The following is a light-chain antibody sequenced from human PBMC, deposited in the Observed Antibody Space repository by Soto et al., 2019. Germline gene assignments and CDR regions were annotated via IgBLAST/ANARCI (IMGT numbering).Light chain of an antibody. CDR3: CSYAGSYTLA. V-gene: IGLV2-11*02. CDR1: SSDVGGYNY. CDR2: DVS. J-gene: IGLJ2*01. Sequence: QSALTQPRSVSGSPGQSVTISCTGTSSDVGGYNYVSWYQQHPGKVPKLMIYDVSERPSGVPDRFSGSKSGNTASLTISGLQAEDEADYYCCSYAGSYTLAFGGGTKLTVL.